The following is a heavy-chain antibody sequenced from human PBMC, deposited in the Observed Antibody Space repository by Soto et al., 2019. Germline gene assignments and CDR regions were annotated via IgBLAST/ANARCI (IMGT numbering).Heavy chain of an antibody. CDR2: ISGSGGST. Sequence: HPGGSLRLSCAASGFTFSSYAMSWVRQAPGKGLEWVSAISGSGGSTYYADSVKGRFTISRDNSKNTLYLQMNSLRAEDTAVYYCAKGPNYDFSWLDVWGQGTTVTVSS. V-gene: IGHV3-23*01. D-gene: IGHD3-3*01. CDR1: GFTFSSYA. J-gene: IGHJ6*02. CDR3: AKGPNYDFSWLDV.